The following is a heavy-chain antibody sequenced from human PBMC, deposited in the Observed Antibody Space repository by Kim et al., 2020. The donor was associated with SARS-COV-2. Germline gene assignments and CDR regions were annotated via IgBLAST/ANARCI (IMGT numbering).Heavy chain of an antibody. Sequence: SETLSLTCTVSGGSISSSNYYWGWIRQPPGKGLEWIGSMYYSGSTYYKSSLKSRVTISVDTSKNQFSLKLSSVTAADTAVYYCARHQVRGVIIVGCPFDYWGQGTLVTVSS. CDR1: GGSISSSNYY. V-gene: IGHV4-39*01. D-gene: IGHD3-10*01. CDR3: ARHQVRGVIIVGCPFDY. CDR2: MYYSGST. J-gene: IGHJ4*02.